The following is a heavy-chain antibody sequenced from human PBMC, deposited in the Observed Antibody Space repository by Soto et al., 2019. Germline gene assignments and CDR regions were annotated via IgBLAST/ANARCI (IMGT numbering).Heavy chain of an antibody. CDR2: IYHSGST. CDR3: ARISGSYYDGMDV. D-gene: IGHD1-26*01. Sequence: QVQLQESGPGLVKPSGTLSLTCAVSGGSISSSNWWSWVRQPPGKGLEWIGEIYHSGSTNYNPSLKGRVTISVDKSKTQFSLKLSSVTAADTAVYYCARISGSYYDGMDVWGQGTTVTVSS. J-gene: IGHJ6*02. CDR1: GGSISSSNW. V-gene: IGHV4-4*02.